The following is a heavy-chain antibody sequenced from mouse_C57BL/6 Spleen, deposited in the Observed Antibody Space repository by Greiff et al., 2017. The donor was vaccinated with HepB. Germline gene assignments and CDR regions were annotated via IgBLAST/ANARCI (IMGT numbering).Heavy chain of an antibody. Sequence: VQLQHSGPGLVKPSQSLSLTCSVTGYSITSGYYWNWIRQFPGNNLEWMGYISYDGSNNYNPSLKNRISITRDTSKNQFFLKLNSVTTEDTATYYSARDGNFAMDYWGQGTSVTVSS. CDR1: GYSITSGYY. CDR3: ARDGNFAMDY. D-gene: IGHD1-1*02. V-gene: IGHV3-6*01. CDR2: ISYDGSN. J-gene: IGHJ4*01.